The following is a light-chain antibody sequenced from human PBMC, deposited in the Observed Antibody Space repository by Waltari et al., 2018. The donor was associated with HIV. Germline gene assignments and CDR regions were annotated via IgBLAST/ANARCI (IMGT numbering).Light chain of an antibody. Sequence: IVLTQSPGTLSLSPGDRATLSCRASQSVTSGFLAWYQQKRGQAPRLLIYGASSRASGIPDRFSGGGSGTDFTLTISRLEPEDFALYYCQQYGSSPHTFGQGTKLEIK. CDR3: QQYGSSPHT. J-gene: IGKJ2*01. CDR1: QSVTSGF. CDR2: GAS. V-gene: IGKV3-20*01.